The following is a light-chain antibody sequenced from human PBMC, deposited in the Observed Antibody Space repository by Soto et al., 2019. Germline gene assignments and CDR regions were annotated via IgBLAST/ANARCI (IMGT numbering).Light chain of an antibody. CDR1: QSISSW. CDR2: DAS. CDR3: QQYGSSSWT. V-gene: IGKV1-5*01. Sequence: IRMTQPPSTLSASVGDRVTITYRAGQSISSWLAWYQQKPGKAPKLLIYDASSLESGVPSRFSGSGSGTDFTLTISRLEPEDFAVYYCQQYGSSSWTFGQGTKVDIK. J-gene: IGKJ1*01.